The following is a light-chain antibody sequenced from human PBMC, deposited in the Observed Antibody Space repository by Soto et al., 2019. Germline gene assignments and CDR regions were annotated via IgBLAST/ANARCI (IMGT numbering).Light chain of an antibody. CDR2: EGS. Sequence: QSALTQPASVSGSPGQSITISCTGTSSDVGSYNLVSWYQQHPGKAPKLMIYEGSKRPSGVSNRFSGSKSGNTASLTISVLQAEDEADYYCCSYAGSSTLVVFGGGTNLPVL. V-gene: IGLV2-23*01. J-gene: IGLJ2*01. CDR3: CSYAGSSTLVV. CDR1: SSDVGSYNL.